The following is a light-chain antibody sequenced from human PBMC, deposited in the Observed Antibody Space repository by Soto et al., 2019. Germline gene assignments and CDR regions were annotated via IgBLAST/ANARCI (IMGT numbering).Light chain of an antibody. V-gene: IGKV3-15*01. Sequence: VMTQSPPTLSVSPGERATLSCRASQIVSTDLAWYQQKPGQAPRLLIYGASTRATDVPARFSGGGSGTEFTLTISSMHSEDVAIYYCQQYNDWPQITFGPGTKVDIK. J-gene: IGKJ3*01. CDR1: QIVSTD. CDR2: GAS. CDR3: QQYNDWPQIT.